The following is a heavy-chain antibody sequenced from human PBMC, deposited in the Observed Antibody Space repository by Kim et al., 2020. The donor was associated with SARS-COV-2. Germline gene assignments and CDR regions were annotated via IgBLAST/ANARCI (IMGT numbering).Heavy chain of an antibody. CDR3: AREGRDALGYYYYYGMDV. J-gene: IGHJ6*02. V-gene: IGHV1-69*13. CDR1: GGTFSSYA. CDR2: IIPIFGTA. Sequence: SVKVSCKASGGTFSSYAISWVRQALGQGLEWMGGIIPIFGTANYAQKFQGRVTITADESTSTAYMELSSLRSEDTAVYYCAREGRDALGYYYYYGMDVWGQGTTVTVSS.